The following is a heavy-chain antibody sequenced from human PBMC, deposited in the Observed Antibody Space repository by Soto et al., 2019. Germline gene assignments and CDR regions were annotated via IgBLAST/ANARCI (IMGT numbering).Heavy chain of an antibody. CDR2: ISSSGANT. D-gene: IGHD3-10*01. V-gene: IGHV3-23*01. CDR3: AKASGSYYNPLGF. J-gene: IGHJ4*02. Sequence: PGGSLRLSCAASGFTFSSYAMSWVRQAPGKGLEWVSAISSSGANTHYADSAEGRFTISRDNSKNTLYLQMNSLRAEDTALYYCAKASGSYYNPLGFWGLGTLVTVSS. CDR1: GFTFSSYA.